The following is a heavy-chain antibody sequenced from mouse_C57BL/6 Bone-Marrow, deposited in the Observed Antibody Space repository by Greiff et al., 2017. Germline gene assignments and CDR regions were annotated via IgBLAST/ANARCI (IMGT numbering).Heavy chain of an antibody. Sequence: EVHLVESGGDLVKPGGSLKLSCAASGFTFSSYGMSWVRQTPDTRLEWVATISSGGSYTYYPDSVKGRFTISRDNAKNTLYLQMSSLKSEDTAMYYCARRGYGNYWFAYWGQGTLVTVSA. V-gene: IGHV5-6*01. CDR1: GFTFSSYG. CDR2: ISSGGSYT. J-gene: IGHJ3*01. CDR3: ARRGYGNYWFAY. D-gene: IGHD2-10*02.